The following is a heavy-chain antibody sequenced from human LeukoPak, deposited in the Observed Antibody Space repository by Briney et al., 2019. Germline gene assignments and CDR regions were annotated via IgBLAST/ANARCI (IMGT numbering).Heavy chain of an antibody. CDR1: GFTFSSYA. Sequence: GGSLRLSCAASGFTFSSYAMSWVCQAPGKGLEWVSAISDSGTSTYYADSVKGRFTISRDNSKNTLYLQMSSLRAEDAAVYYCAKDQGRYSSGWYRYDAFDIWGQGTMVTVSS. CDR3: AKDQGRYSSGWYRYDAFDI. CDR2: ISDSGTST. J-gene: IGHJ3*02. V-gene: IGHV3-23*01. D-gene: IGHD6-19*01.